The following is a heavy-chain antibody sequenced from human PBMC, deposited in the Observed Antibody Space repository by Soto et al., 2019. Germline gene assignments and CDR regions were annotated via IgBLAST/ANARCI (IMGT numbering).Heavy chain of an antibody. J-gene: IGHJ6*02. CDR2: ISAYNDYT. Sequence: QVQLVQSGAEVKKPGSSVKVSCKASGYTFISYGISWVRQAPGQGLEWMGWISAYNDYTNYAQKLQGRVTMTTDTSTRIAYLELRSPRSDDTAVYYCAREGYYSGSGSYSPPRYYGMDVWGQGTTVTVSS. CDR3: AREGYYSGSGSYSPPRYYGMDV. V-gene: IGHV1-18*01. D-gene: IGHD3-10*01. CDR1: GYTFISYG.